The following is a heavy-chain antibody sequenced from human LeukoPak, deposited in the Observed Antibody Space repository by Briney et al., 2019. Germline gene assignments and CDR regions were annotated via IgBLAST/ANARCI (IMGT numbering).Heavy chain of an antibody. CDR2: IYPGDSDT. J-gene: IGHJ3*02. CDR3: ARHSYYYDSSGYYHGDAFDI. D-gene: IGHD3-22*01. V-gene: IGHV5-51*01. Sequence: GESLKISCKGSGYSFTSYWIGWVRQMPGKGLGWMGIIYPGDSDTRYSPSFQGQVTISADKSISTAYLQWSSLKASDTAMYYCARHSYYYDSSGYYHGDAFDIWGQGTMVTVSS. CDR1: GYSFTSYW.